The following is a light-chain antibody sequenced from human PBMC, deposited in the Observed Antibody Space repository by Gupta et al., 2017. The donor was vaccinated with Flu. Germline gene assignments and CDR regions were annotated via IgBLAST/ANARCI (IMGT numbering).Light chain of an antibody. Sequence: PSFLSASVGDRVTITCRASQGISSYLAWYQQKPGKAPKLLIYAASTLQGGVSSRFSGSGSVTEFTLTISSLQPEDFATYYCQQRDSSPCTFGQGTNLEIK. V-gene: IGKV1-9*01. CDR1: QGISSY. J-gene: IGKJ2*02. CDR2: AAS. CDR3: QQRDSSPCT.